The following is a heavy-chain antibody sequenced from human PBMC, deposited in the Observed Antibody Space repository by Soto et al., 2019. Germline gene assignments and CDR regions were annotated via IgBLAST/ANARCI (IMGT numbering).Heavy chain of an antibody. Sequence: LSLTCAASGFTVSSNYMSWVRQAPGKGLEWVSVIYSGGSTYYADSVKGRFTISRDNSKNTLYLQMNSLRAEDTAVYYCASLVVPAATRDYWGQGTLVTVSS. D-gene: IGHD2-2*01. CDR3: ASLVVPAATRDY. CDR1: GFTVSSNY. V-gene: IGHV3-66*01. CDR2: IYSGGST. J-gene: IGHJ4*02.